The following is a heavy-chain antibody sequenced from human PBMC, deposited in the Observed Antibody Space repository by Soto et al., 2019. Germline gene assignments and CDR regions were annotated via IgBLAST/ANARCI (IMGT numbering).Heavy chain of an antibody. J-gene: IGHJ3*02. CDR2: ITSTSSHI. D-gene: IGHD2-21*02. CDR3: AREGPILMTAIDAFDI. Sequence: EVRLVESGGGLVKPGGCLRLSCTASGFTFSRYSMNWVRQAPGKGLEWISSITSTSSHICYTDSLKGRFTISRDNANDSLYLQMNSLRAEDTAVYFCAREGPILMTAIDAFDIWGQGTMVTVSS. CDR1: GFTFSRYS. V-gene: IGHV3-21*06.